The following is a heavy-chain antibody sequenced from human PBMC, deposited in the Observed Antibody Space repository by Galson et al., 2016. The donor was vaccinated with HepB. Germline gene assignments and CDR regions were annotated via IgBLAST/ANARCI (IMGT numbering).Heavy chain of an antibody. V-gene: IGHV4-31*03. D-gene: IGHD6-6*01. Sequence: TLSLTCTVSGASISSAGHIWSWIRQQPGEGLEWIGYIDFSGYTYYNPSLRSRSIISLDTSKNQFSLRLSSVTAADTAVYYCARGPRRSNSPLEHWGQGILVTISS. CDR2: IDFSGYT. J-gene: IGHJ4*02. CDR1: GASISSAGHI. CDR3: ARGPRRSNSPLEH.